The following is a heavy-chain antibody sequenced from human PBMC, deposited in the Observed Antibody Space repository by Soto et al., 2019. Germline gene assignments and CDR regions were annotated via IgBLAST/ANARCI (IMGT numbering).Heavy chain of an antibody. V-gene: IGHV3-23*01. Sequence: GGSLRLSCAASGFTFSSYAMSWVRQAPGKGLERVSAISGSGGSTYYADSVKGRFTISRDNSKNTLYLQMNSLRAEDTAVYYCVKHYDILTGYPPYFDYWGQGTLVTVSS. CDR3: VKHYDILTGYPPYFDY. CDR1: GFTFSSYA. D-gene: IGHD3-9*01. CDR2: ISGSGGST. J-gene: IGHJ4*02.